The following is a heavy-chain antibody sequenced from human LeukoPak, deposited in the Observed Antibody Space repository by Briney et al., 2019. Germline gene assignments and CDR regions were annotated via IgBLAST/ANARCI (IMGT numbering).Heavy chain of an antibody. CDR2: INENGGHT. CDR3: VKEGRPNSGGGFYDY. D-gene: IGHD4-23*01. J-gene: IGHJ4*02. CDR1: GFSFGTYA. V-gene: IGHV3-23*01. Sequence: GGSLRLSCVASGFSFGTYAMGWVRQAPGKGLEWVSTINENGGHTYYADSVKGRFTVSRDNSKTTLYLQMNSLRADDTALYYCVKEGRPNSGGGFYDYWGQGTRVTVSS.